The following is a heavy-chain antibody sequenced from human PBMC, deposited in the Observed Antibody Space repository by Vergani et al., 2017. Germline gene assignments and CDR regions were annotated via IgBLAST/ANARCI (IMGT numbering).Heavy chain of an antibody. CDR3: AKKRGYSYGFLDY. D-gene: IGHD5-18*01. CDR1: GFTFSSYA. J-gene: IGHJ4*02. Sequence: EVQLVESGGGLVKPGGSLRLSCAASGFTFSSYAMSWVRQAPGKGLECVSAISGSGGSTYYADSVKGRFTISRDNSKNTLYLQMNSLRAEDTAVYYCAKKRGYSYGFLDYWGQGTLVTVSS. V-gene: IGHV3-23*04. CDR2: ISGSGGST.